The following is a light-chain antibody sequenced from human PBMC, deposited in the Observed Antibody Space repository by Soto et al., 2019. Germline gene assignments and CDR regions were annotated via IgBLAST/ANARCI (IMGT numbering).Light chain of an antibody. J-gene: IGKJ5*01. V-gene: IGKV1-39*01. CDR3: QQSYSTPIT. Sequence: DIQMTQPPSSLSASVGDRVTITCRASQSISSYLNWYQQKPGKALKLLIYAASRLQSGVPSSFSDSGSGTDFTLTISSLQPEDFATYYCQQSYSTPITFGQGTRLEIK. CDR2: AAS. CDR1: QSISSY.